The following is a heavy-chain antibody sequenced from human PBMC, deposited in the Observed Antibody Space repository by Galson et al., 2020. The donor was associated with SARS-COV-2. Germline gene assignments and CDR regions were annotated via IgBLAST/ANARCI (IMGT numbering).Heavy chain of an antibody. V-gene: IGHV2-5*01. D-gene: IGHD6-19*01. CDR1: GFLLNTNEVG. CDR3: ARYLAVAGRFDY. CDR2: IYWNDVK. Sequence: SGPTLVKPTQTLTLTCTFSGFLLNTNEVGVGWIRQPPGRALEWLALIYWNDVKRYGPTLKTRLTIIKDTSKNHVVLIMTNMDPADTATYYCARYLAVAGRFDYWGQGTLVTVSS. J-gene: IGHJ4*02.